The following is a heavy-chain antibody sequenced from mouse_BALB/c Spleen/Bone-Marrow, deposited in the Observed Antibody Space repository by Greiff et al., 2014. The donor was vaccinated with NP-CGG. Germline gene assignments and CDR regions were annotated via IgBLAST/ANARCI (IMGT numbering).Heavy chain of an antibody. CDR2: INNGGTYT. Sequence: EVQLVESGGDLVKPGGSLKLSCAASGFTFSSYGMSWVRQTPDKRLEWVATINNGGTYTYYPDSVKGRFTISRDNAKNTRYLQMNSLKSEDTAMYCCELNWDSAYWGQGTLVTVSA. D-gene: IGHD4-1*02. CDR3: ELNWDSAY. J-gene: IGHJ3*01. V-gene: IGHV5-6*01. CDR1: GFTFSSYG.